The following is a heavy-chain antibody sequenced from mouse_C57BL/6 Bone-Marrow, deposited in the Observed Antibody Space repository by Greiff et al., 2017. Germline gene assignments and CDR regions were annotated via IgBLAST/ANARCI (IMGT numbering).Heavy chain of an antibody. CDR1: GYAFTNHL. Sequence: QVQLQQSGAEPVRPGTSVKVSCKASGYAFTNHLIEWVKQRPGQGLEWIGVINPGSGGTNYNEKFKGKATLTADKSSSTAYMQLSSLTSEDSAVYFCARHHPYFDYWGQGTTLTVSS. CDR3: ARHHPYFDY. V-gene: IGHV1-54*01. J-gene: IGHJ2*01. CDR2: INPGSGGT.